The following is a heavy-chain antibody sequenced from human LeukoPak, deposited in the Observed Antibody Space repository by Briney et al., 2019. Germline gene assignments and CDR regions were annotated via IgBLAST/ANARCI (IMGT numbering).Heavy chain of an antibody. CDR3: ARVQSSIVMSPIPTFDY. D-gene: IGHD2/OR15-2a*01. CDR1: GFTFSDYG. V-gene: IGHV3-30*03. CDR2: IAYDSSHK. J-gene: IGHJ4*02. Sequence: GRSLRLSCAASGFTFSDYGMHWVRQAPGKGLEWVAVIAYDSSHKYCADSVKGRFFVSRDNAQNLLFLHMNSLRAEDTAVYYCARVQSSIVMSPIPTFDYWGQGNLVTVSS.